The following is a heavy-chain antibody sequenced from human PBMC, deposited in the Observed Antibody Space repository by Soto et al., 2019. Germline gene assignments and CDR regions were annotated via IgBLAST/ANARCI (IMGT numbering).Heavy chain of an antibody. Sequence: GGSLRLSCAASGVTFISYAMSWVRQAPGKGLEWVAAISYDGRNTYSADSVKGRFTISRDSSESTVFLQMNSLRPEDTAVYYCARVGRELRILLNVFDFWGQGTKVTVSS. J-gene: IGHJ3*01. V-gene: IGHV3-30*04. CDR2: ISYDGRNT. CDR3: ARVGRELRILLNVFDF. D-gene: IGHD2-15*01. CDR1: GVTFISYA.